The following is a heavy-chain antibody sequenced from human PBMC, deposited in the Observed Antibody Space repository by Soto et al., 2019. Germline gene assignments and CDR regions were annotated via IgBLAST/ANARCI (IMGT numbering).Heavy chain of an antibody. CDR2: ISAYNGNT. V-gene: IGHV1-18*04. J-gene: IGHJ6*02. CDR3: ARNPDFWSGYLDV. CDR1: GYTFTSYG. D-gene: IGHD3-3*01. Sequence: ASVKVSCKASGYTFTSYGISWMRQAPGQGRAWMGWISAYNGNTNYAQKLQGRVTMTTDTSTSTAYMELRSLRSDDTAVYYCARNPDFWSGYLDVWGQGTTVTVS.